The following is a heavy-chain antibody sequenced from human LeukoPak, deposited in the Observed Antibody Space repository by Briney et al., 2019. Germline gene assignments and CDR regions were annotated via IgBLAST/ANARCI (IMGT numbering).Heavy chain of an antibody. D-gene: IGHD2-15*01. J-gene: IGHJ4*02. CDR1: GFTFSDYW. Sequence: GGSLRLSCAASGFTFSDYWMNWVRQAPGKGLEWVAILKQDGSEILYVDSVKGRFTISRDNAKNSLYLQMNSLRAEDTAVYYCAGGAGWSIDYWGQGTLVTVSS. V-gene: IGHV3-7*01. CDR3: AGGAGWSIDY. CDR2: LKQDGSEI.